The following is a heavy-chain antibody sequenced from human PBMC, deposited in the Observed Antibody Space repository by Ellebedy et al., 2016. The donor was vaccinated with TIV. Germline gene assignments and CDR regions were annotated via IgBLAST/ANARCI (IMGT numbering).Heavy chain of an antibody. D-gene: IGHD1-26*01. Sequence: SVKVSCXASGGTFSSYAISWVRQAPGQGLEWMGGIIPIFGTANYAQKFQGRVTITADESTSTAYMELSSLRSEDTAVYYCARDLGGSSYYYYYMDVWGKGTTVTVSS. V-gene: IGHV1-69*13. J-gene: IGHJ6*03. CDR2: IIPIFGTA. CDR3: ARDLGGSSYYYYYMDV. CDR1: GGTFSSYA.